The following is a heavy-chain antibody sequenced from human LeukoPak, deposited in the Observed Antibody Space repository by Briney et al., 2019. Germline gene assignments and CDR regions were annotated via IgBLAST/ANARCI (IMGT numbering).Heavy chain of an antibody. CDR3: ARDPGVMVYAIFSYYYYGMDV. J-gene: IGHJ6*02. CDR1: GYTFTSYG. V-gene: IGHV1-18*01. Sequence: ASVKVSCKASGYTFTSYGISWVRQAPGQGLGWMGWISAYNGNTNYAQKLQGSVTMTTDTSTSTAYMELRSLRSDDTAVYYCARDPGVMVYAIFSYYYYGMDVWGQGTTVTVSS. D-gene: IGHD2-8*01. CDR2: ISAYNGNT.